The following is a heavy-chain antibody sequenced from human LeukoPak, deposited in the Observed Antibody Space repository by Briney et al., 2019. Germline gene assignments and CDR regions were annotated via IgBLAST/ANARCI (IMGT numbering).Heavy chain of an antibody. CDR3: ARAYYYDSSDYRLHYYFGMDV. J-gene: IGHJ6*02. Sequence: GGSLRLSCAASGFTFSSNAMSWVRQAPGKGLEWVSAIGSGTYYADSVKGRFTISRDNSKNTVYLQMNSLRTEDTAVYFCARAYYYDSSDYRLHYYFGMDVWGQGTTVTVSS. CDR1: GFTFSSNA. CDR2: IGSGT. V-gene: IGHV3-23*01. D-gene: IGHD3-22*01.